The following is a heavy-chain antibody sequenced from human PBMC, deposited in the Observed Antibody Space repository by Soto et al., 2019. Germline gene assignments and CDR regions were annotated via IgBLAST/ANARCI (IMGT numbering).Heavy chain of an antibody. CDR1: GCTFSSSW. V-gene: IGHV3-74*01. J-gene: IGHJ4*02. Sequence: GVSLRLSWAASGCTFSSSWMHWVRQAPGKGLVWVSHINSDGTDTNYADSVKGRFTISRDNAKNTLYLQMNSLRAEDTAVYYCARDWSYALNYWGKGSLVTVSS. CDR3: ARDWSYALNY. D-gene: IGHD3-16*01. CDR2: INSDGTDT.